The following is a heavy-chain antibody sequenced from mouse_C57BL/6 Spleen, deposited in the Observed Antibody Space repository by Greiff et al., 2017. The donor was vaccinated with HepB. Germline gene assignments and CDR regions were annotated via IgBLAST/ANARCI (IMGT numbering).Heavy chain of an antibody. V-gene: IGHV10-1*01. CDR3: VRGYSNYAMDY. Sequence: EVKLVESGGGLVQPKGSLKLSCAASGFSFNTYAMNWVRQAPGKGLEWVARIRSKSNNYATYYADSVKDRFTISRDDSESMLYLQMNNLKTEDTAMYYCVRGYSNYAMDYWGQGTSVTVSS. J-gene: IGHJ4*01. CDR1: GFSFNTYA. CDR2: IRSKSNNYAT. D-gene: IGHD2-5*01.